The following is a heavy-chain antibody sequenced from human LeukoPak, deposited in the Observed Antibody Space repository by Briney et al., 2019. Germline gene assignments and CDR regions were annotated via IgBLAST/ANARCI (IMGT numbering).Heavy chain of an antibody. Sequence: PSETLSLTCTVAGGSISGYYWSWIRQPPGKGLEWIGYIYYSGSTNNNPSLKRRVTISVDTSKNQSSLKLSSVTAADTAVYYCARIYCSGGTCYPGVDWFDPWGQGTLVTVSS. V-gene: IGHV4-59*01. CDR3: ARIYCSGGTCYPGVDWFDP. J-gene: IGHJ5*02. D-gene: IGHD2-15*01. CDR2: IYYSGST. CDR1: GGSISGYY.